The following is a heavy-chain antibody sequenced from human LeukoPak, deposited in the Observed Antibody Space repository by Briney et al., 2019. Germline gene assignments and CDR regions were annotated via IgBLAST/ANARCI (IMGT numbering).Heavy chain of an antibody. D-gene: IGHD2-2*01. J-gene: IGHJ4*02. V-gene: IGHV1-2*02. CDR3: ARAIVVVPAARYYFDY. CDR1: GYTFTGYY. Sequence: GSSVKASCKASGYTFTGYYMHWVRQAPGQGLEWMGWINPNSGGTNYAQKFQGRVTMTRDTSISTAYMELSRLRSDDTAVYYCARAIVVVPAARYYFDYWGQGTLVTVSS. CDR2: INPNSGGT.